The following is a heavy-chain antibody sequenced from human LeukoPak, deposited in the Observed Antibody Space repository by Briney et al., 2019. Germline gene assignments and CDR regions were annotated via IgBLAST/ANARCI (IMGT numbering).Heavy chain of an antibody. CDR1: GGSISSYY. Sequence: SETLSLTCTVSGGSISSYYWSWIRQPPGKGLEWIGYIYYSGSTYYNPSLKSRVTISVDTSRNQFSLKLSSVTAADTAVYYCARRRGALDYWGQGTLVTVSS. V-gene: IGHV4-59*04. CDR3: ARRRGALDY. J-gene: IGHJ4*02. CDR2: IYYSGST. D-gene: IGHD1-26*01.